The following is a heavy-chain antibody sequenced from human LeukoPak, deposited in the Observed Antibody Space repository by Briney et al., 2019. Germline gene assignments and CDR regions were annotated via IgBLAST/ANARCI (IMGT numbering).Heavy chain of an antibody. Sequence: GESLRLSCAASGFTFSSYWMHWVRQAPGKGLVWVSRINSDGSSTSYADSVKGRFTISRDNAKNTLYLQMNSLRAEDPAVYYCARDRGYCSSTSCRTRWFDPWGQGTLVTVSS. CDR1: GFTFSSYW. CDR2: INSDGSST. CDR3: ARDRGYCSSTSCRTRWFDP. J-gene: IGHJ5*02. V-gene: IGHV3-74*01. D-gene: IGHD2-2*01.